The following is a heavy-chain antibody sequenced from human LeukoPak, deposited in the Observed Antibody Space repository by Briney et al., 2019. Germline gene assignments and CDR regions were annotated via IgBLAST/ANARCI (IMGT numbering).Heavy chain of an antibody. CDR1: GYTFTSYG. J-gene: IGHJ5*02. V-gene: IGHV1-18*01. Sequence: ASVKVSCKASGYTFTSYGISCVRQAPGQGLEWMGWISAYNGNTNYAQKLQGRVTMTTDTFTSTAYMELRSLRSDDTAVYYCARDRKQQLAETNWFDPWGQGTLVTVSS. D-gene: IGHD6-13*01. CDR3: ARDRKQQLAETNWFDP. CDR2: ISAYNGNT.